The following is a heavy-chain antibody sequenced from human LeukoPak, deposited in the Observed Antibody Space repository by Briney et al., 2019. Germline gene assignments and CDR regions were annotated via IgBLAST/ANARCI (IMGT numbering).Heavy chain of an antibody. D-gene: IGHD3-22*01. CDR2: INPSGGST. CDR3: ARDLGMAARIVVVPGIFDY. V-gene: IGHV1-46*01. CDR1: GYTFTSYY. Sequence: ASVKVSCKASGYTFTSYYMHWVRQAPGQGLEWMGIINPSGGSTSYAQKFQGRVTMTRDTSTSTVYMELSSLRSEDTAVYYCARDLGMAARIVVVPGIFDYWGQVTLVTVSS. J-gene: IGHJ4*02.